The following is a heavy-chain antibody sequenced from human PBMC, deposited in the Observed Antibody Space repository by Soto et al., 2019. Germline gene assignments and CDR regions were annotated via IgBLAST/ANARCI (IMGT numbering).Heavy chain of an antibody. J-gene: IGHJ6*02. CDR3: ARPIVPAANHYYYYYGMDV. CDR2: IIPIFGTA. V-gene: IGHV1-69*01. D-gene: IGHD2-2*01. Sequence: QVQLVQSGAEVKKPGSSVKVSCKASGGTFSSYAISWVRQAPGQGLEWMGGIIPIFGTANYAQKFQGRVTITAEESRITAYMKLSSLRSEYTAVYYCARPIVPAANHYYYYYGMDVWVQGTTVTVSS. CDR1: GGTFSSYA.